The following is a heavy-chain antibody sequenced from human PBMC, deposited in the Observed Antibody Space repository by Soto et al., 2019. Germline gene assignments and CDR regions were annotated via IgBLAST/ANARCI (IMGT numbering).Heavy chain of an antibody. CDR3: AKEVWSGPMDV. CDR1: GFTFSSYG. V-gene: IGHV3-30*18. CDR2: ISYDGSNK. Sequence: QVQLVESGGGVVQPGRSLRLSCAASGFTFSSYGMHWVRQAPGKRLEWVAVISYDGSNKNYADSVKGRFTISRDNSKNTQYLQMTSLRAEDTAVYYCAKEVWSGPMDVWGQGTTVTVSS. D-gene: IGHD3-3*01. J-gene: IGHJ6*02.